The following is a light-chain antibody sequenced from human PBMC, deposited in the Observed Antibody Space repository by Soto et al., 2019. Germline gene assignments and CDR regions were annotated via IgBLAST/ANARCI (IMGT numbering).Light chain of an antibody. Sequence: DIKMTQSPSTLSASVGDRITIPCRASQSISSWLAWYQQKPGKAPKLLIYKASTLKSGVPSRFSGSGSGTEFTLTISSLQPDDFATYYCQHYNSYSEAFGQGTMVDVK. J-gene: IGKJ1*01. V-gene: IGKV1-5*03. CDR2: KAS. CDR1: QSISSW. CDR3: QHYNSYSEA.